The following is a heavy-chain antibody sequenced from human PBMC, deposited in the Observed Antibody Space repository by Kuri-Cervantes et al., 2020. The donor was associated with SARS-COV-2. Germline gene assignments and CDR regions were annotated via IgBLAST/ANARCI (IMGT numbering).Heavy chain of an antibody. D-gene: IGHD6-13*01. CDR1: GFTFSSYS. Sequence: GGSLRLSCAASGFTFSSYSMNWVRQAPGKGLEWVSSISSSSSSIYYADSVKRRFTISRDNAKNSPYLQMNSLRAEDTAVYYCARDPYSSSWFRYYYGMDVWGQGTTVTVSS. V-gene: IGHV3-21*01. CDR2: ISSSSSSI. J-gene: IGHJ6*02. CDR3: ARDPYSSSWFRYYYGMDV.